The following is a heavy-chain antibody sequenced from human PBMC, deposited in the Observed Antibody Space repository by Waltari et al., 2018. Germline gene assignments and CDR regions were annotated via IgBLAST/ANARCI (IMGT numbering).Heavy chain of an antibody. CDR1: GFTFSSYW. J-gene: IGHJ4*02. D-gene: IGHD5-18*01. V-gene: IGHV3-7*01. CDR3: ARDRTAMGVDY. Sequence: EVQLVASGGGLVQPGGSLRLSCAASGFTFSSYWVSWVRQAPGKGLEWVANIKQDGSEKYYVDSVKGRFTISRDNAKNSLYLQMNSLRAEDTAVYYCARDRTAMGVDYWGQGTLVTVSS. CDR2: IKQDGSEK.